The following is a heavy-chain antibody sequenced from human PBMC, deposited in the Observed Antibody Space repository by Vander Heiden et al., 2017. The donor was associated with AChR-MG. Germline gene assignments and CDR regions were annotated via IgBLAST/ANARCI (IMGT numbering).Heavy chain of an antibody. D-gene: IGHD6-19*01. Sequence: QVQLVQSGAEVKKPGASVKVSCKASGYTFTGYYMHWVRQAPGQGLEWMGWINPKSGRTNYAQKLLGRVSMTRDTSISTAYMELSRLRSEDTAVYYCARDREGAGTEPEFDPWGHGTLVTLSS. J-gene: IGHJ5*02. CDR3: ARDREGAGTEPEFDP. V-gene: IGHV1-2*02. CDR2: INPKSGRT. CDR1: GYTFTGYY.